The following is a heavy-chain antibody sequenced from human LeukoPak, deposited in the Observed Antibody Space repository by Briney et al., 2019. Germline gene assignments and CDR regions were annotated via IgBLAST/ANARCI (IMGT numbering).Heavy chain of an antibody. D-gene: IGHD4/OR15-4a*01. CDR2: VIPILGTP. CDR3: ARRAGAYSHPYDY. Sequence: GASVKVSCKASGDTFSTYTVTWVRQAPGQGLEWMGGVIPILGTPNYAQKFQGRVTITADKSTTTVSIDLRSLRSDDTAVYYCARRAGAYSHPYDYWGQGTLVTVSS. V-gene: IGHV1-69*08. CDR1: GDTFSTYT. J-gene: IGHJ4*02.